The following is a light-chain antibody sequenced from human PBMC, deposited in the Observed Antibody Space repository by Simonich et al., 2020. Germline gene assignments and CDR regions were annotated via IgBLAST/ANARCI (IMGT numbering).Light chain of an antibody. CDR1: QSISSY. Sequence: DIQMTQSPSSLSASVGDRVTITCRASQSISSYLNWYQQKPGKAPKLLIYAASSLQIGVPARFSGSGSRTDFTLTISSLQPEDFATYYCQQSYSTPLTCGGGTKVEIK. J-gene: IGKJ4*01. CDR2: AAS. V-gene: IGKV1-39*01. CDR3: QQSYSTPLT.